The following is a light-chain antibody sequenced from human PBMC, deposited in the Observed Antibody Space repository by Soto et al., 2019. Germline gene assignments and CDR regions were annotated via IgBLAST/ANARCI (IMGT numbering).Light chain of an antibody. CDR1: SSDVGGYNY. CDR2: EVS. J-gene: IGLJ2*01. V-gene: IGLV2-8*01. Sequence: QSALTQPPSASGSPGQSVTISCTGTSSDVGGYNYVSWYQQHPGKAPKLMIYEVSKRPSGVPDRFSGSKSGNTASLTVSGLHAEDEADYYCISYAGSNNLLFGGGTKVTVL. CDR3: ISYAGSNNLL.